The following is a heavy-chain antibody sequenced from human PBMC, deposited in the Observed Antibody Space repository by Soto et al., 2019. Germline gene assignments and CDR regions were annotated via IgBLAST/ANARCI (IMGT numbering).Heavy chain of an antibody. D-gene: IGHD2-2*01. J-gene: IGHJ4*02. V-gene: IGHV1-69*02. CDR1: GGTFSSYT. CDR2: IIPILGIA. CDR3: ASSPDIVVVPATLNFDY. Sequence: QVQLVQSGAEVKKPGSSVKVSCKASGGTFSSYTISWVRQAPGQGLEWMGRIIPILGIANYAQKFQGRVTTTADKSTSPAYMELSSLRSEDTAVYYCASSPDIVVVPATLNFDYWGQGTLVTVSS.